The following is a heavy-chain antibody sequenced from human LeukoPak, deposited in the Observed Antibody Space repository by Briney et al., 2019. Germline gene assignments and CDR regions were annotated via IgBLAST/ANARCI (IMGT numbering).Heavy chain of an antibody. CDR1: GYSFTSQW. J-gene: IGHJ4*02. Sequence: GESLKISCKGSGYSFTSQWIGWVRQMPGKGLEWMGIIYPGDSDTKYSPSFQGQVIISADKSISTAYLQWSSLKASDTAVYYCARSPYYDFWSGYYLDYWGQGTLVTVSS. V-gene: IGHV5-51*01. CDR3: ARSPYYDFWSGYYLDY. CDR2: IYPGDSDT. D-gene: IGHD3-3*01.